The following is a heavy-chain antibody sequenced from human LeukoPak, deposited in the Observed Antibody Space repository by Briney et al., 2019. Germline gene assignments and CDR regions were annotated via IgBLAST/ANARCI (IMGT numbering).Heavy chain of an antibody. V-gene: IGHV1-2*02. CDR1: GYTFTGYY. CDR2: INPNSGVT. Sequence: GASVKVSCKASGYTFTGYYMHWVRQAPGQGVEWMGWINPNSGVTTYAQKFQGRVTMTRDTSISTAYMELSRLRSDDTAVYYCARGLIVVVPAAIGYWGQGTLVTVSS. CDR3: ARGLIVVVPAAIGY. J-gene: IGHJ4*02. D-gene: IGHD2-2*01.